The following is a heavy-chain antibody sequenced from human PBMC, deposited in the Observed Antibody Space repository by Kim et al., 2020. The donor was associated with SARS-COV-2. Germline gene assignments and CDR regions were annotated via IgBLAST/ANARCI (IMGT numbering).Heavy chain of an antibody. V-gene: IGHV4-34*01. D-gene: IGHD6-13*01. J-gene: IGHJ6*02. CDR3: ARGRPDSSWHYYYFYGLDV. Sequence: KSRVTISVDTSKNQFSLKLSSVTAADTAVYYCARGRPDSSWHYYYFYGLDVWGQGTTVTVSS.